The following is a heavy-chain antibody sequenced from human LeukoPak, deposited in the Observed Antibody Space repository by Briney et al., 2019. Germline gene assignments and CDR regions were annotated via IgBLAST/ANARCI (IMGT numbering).Heavy chain of an antibody. CDR2: ISYDGSNK. V-gene: IGHV3-30*18. Sequence: GGSLRLSCAASGVTFSSYGMHWVRQAPGKGLEWVAVISYDGSNKYYADSVKGRFTISRDNSKNTLYLQMNSLRAEDTAVYYCAKDPGGSYYWYYYYGMDVWGQGTTVTVSS. CDR3: AKDPGGSYYWYYYYGMDV. CDR1: GVTFSSYG. J-gene: IGHJ6*02. D-gene: IGHD1-26*01.